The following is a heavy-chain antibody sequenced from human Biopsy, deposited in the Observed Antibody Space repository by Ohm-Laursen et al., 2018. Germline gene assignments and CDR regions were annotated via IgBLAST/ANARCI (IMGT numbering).Heavy chain of an antibody. D-gene: IGHD2-2*01. J-gene: IGHJ4*02. CDR2: IIPILRTT. V-gene: IGHV1-69*11. Sequence: GASVKVSCKAPTGTFNSYGIIWVRQAPGQGLEWMGRIIPILRTTAYAQTFLGRVTITADSPTNTVDMELTSLTSDDTAVYFCAREAIGYQLPCDDWGQGTLVTVSS. CDR3: AREAIGYQLPCDD. CDR1: TGTFNSYG.